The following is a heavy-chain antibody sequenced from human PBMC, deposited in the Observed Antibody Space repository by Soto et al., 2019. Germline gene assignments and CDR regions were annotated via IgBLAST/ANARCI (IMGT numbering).Heavy chain of an antibody. CDR2: FYYTGSI. Sequence: SETLSLTCTISGGSVSSGNYYWSWIRQPPGEGLEWIGYFYYTGSINYNPSLKSRVTISIDASKNQFSLRLSSVTAADTAVYYCARSMFYSDGSNYSPFDYWGQGTLVTVSS. CDR1: GGSVSSGNYY. V-gene: IGHV4-61*01. CDR3: ARSMFYSDGSNYSPFDY. J-gene: IGHJ4*02. D-gene: IGHD3-22*01.